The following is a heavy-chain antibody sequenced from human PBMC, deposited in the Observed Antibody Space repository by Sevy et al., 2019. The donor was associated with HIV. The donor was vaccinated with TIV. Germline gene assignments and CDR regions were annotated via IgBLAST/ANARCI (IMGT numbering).Heavy chain of an antibody. CDR3: ARSSNRYYYYYMDV. J-gene: IGHJ6*03. CDR2: INWNGGST. V-gene: IGHV3-20*01. Sequence: RSLRLSCAASGFTFDDYGMSWVRQAPGKGLEWVSGINWNGGSTGYADSVKGRFTISRDNAKNSLYLQMNSLRAEDTALYHCARSSNRYYYYYMDVWGKGTTVTVSS. CDR1: GFTFDDYG.